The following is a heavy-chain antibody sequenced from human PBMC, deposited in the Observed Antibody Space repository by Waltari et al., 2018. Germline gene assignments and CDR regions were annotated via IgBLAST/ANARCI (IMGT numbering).Heavy chain of an antibody. CDR3: ASGTWTSWLDV. D-gene: IGHD6-13*01. Sequence: QVQLVQSGAEVKKTGASVKISCKKSEYTFTSTYIHWVRQAPGQGLEWMGRINPRCVNTIYSQQFQGRVSTTSKTTTSTVYMELIKLRSDDTAVYYCASGTWTSWLDVCGQATTVTVSS. CDR2: INPRCVNT. J-gene: IGHJ6*02. CDR1: EYTFTSTY. V-gene: IGHV1-46*01.